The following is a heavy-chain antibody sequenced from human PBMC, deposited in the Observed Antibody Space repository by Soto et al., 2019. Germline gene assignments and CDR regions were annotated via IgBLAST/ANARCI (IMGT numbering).Heavy chain of an antibody. CDR2: XTAXXVXT. CDR1: GYGFTSYG. V-gene: IGHV1-18*01. Sequence: ASVKVSCKTSGYGFTSYGISWVQQAPGQGLEWXGWXTAXXVXTXXXQXXXGRVTMTTDTSTATAYMELRSLRSDDTAVYYCARDMGGYYFEPNDYWGQGTLVTVSS. CDR3: ARDMGGYYFEPNDY. D-gene: IGHD3-22*01. J-gene: IGHJ4*02.